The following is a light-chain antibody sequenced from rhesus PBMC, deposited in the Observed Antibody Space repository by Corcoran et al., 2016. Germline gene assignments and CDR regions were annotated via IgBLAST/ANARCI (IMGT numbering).Light chain of an antibody. Sequence: DIQMTQSPSALSASVGDRVTISCRASQNIYSNLAWYQQKPGKAPKLLIYAASSLQTGIPSRFSGSGSGTDFTLTISSLQPEDSAAYYCQHYYDNPYSFGQGTNVEIK. CDR3: QHYYDNPYS. CDR2: AAS. CDR1: QNIYSN. J-gene: IGKJ2*01. V-gene: IGKV1S12*01.